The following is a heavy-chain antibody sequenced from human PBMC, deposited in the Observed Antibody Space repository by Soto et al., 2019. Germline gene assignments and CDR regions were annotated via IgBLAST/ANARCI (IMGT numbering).Heavy chain of an antibody. V-gene: IGHV2-5*02. J-gene: IGHJ4*02. CDR2: IYWDDDK. CDR3: AHIVVAGLGYYFDY. CDR1: GFSLSSTRMA. D-gene: IGHD6-19*01. Sequence: QITLKESGPTLVNPTQTLTLTCTFSGFSLSSTRMAVGWIRQPPGKALEWLALIYWDDDKRYSPFLKSRLTITKDASKIQVVLTMSNMDPVDTARYYCAHIVVAGLGYYFDYWGQGTLVTVSS.